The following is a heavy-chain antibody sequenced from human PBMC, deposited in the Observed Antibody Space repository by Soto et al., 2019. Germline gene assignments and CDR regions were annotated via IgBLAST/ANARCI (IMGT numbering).Heavy chain of an antibody. J-gene: IGHJ4*02. CDR3: ARESPTYYYDSSGSPFDY. V-gene: IGHV1-18*01. CDR2: ISAYNGNT. CDR1: GYTFASYG. D-gene: IGHD3-22*01. Sequence: ASVKVSCKASGYTFASYGISWVRQAPGQGLEWMGWISAYNGNTNYVQNLQGRVTMTTDTSTSTAYMEVRSLRSDDTAVYYCARESPTYYYDSSGSPFDYWGQGTLVTVSS.